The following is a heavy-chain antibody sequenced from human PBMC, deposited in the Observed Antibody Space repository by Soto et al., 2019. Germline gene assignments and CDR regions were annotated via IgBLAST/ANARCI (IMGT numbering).Heavy chain of an antibody. CDR1: GGTFSSYA. V-gene: IGHV1-69*13. Sequence: SVKVSCKASGGTFSSYAISWARQAPGQGLEWMGGIIPIFGTANYAQKFQGRVTITADESTSTAYMELSSLRSEDTAVYYCARAQQQLVLRGMDVWGQGTTVTVSS. CDR3: ARAQQQLVLRGMDV. CDR2: IIPIFGTA. J-gene: IGHJ6*02. D-gene: IGHD6-13*01.